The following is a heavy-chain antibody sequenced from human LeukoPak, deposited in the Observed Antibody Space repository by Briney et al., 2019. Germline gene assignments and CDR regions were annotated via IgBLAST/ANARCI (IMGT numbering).Heavy chain of an antibody. CDR1: GFTFSSYW. CDR3: ARGYSSSWYRANLDLSFDY. J-gene: IGHJ4*02. CDR2: INQDGSEK. Sequence: GGSLRLSCAASGFTFSSYWMSWVRQAPGKGLEWVANINQDGSEKYYVDSVKGRFTISRDNAKNSLYLQMNSLRAEDTGVYYCARGYSSSWYRANLDLSFDYWGQGTLVTVSS. V-gene: IGHV3-7*03. D-gene: IGHD6-13*01.